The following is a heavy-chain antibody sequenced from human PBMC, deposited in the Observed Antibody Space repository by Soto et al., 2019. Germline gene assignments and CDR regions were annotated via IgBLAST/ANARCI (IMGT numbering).Heavy chain of an antibody. CDR1: GVSFNLDD. D-gene: IGHD3-22*01. J-gene: IGHJ4*02. CDR3: AMVPYENSGYYDVRSLDN. Sequence: PGGSLRLSGEVAGVSFNLDDMSWVRQASGKGMEWIAYLSASGYTDNYSDSVKGRFTISRDNARNSLFFQMSSLRAEDKAVYYCAMVPYENSGYYDVRSLDNWGQGSLVTVSS. CDR2: LSASGYTD. V-gene: IGHV3-48*03.